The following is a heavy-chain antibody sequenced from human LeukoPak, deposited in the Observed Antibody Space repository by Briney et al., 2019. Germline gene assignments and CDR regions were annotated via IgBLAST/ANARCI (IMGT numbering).Heavy chain of an antibody. CDR3: ARDGDYGAFDI. V-gene: IGHV1-18*01. CDR1: GYTYTSYD. Sequence: ASVNVSCKASGYTYTSYDISWVRQAPGQGLEWMGWINVYTGNANYAQMLQGRVTMTTDTSTSTAYMELRSLRSDDTAVFYCARDGDYGAFDIWGQGTMVTVSS. D-gene: IGHD4-17*01. J-gene: IGHJ3*02. CDR2: INVYTGNA.